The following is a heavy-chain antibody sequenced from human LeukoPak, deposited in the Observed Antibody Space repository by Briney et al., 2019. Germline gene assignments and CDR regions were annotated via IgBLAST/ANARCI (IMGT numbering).Heavy chain of an antibody. V-gene: IGHV4-4*07. Sequence: NPSETLSLTCTVSGGSISSYYWSWIRQPAGKGLEWIGRIYTSGSTNYNPSLKSRVTISVDTSKNQFSLKLSSVTAADTAVYYCAREGQQQLYYYYYMDVWGKGTTVTVSS. CDR3: AREGQQQLYYYYYMDV. CDR2: IYTSGST. D-gene: IGHD6-13*01. CDR1: GGSISSYY. J-gene: IGHJ6*03.